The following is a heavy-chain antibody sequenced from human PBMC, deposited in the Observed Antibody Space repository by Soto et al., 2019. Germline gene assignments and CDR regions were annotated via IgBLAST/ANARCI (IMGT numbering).Heavy chain of an antibody. Sequence: SETTSLRCTVSGGSVSSGSYYWSWIRQPPGKGLEWIGYIYYSGSTDYNPSLKSRVTISVDTSKNQFSLKLSSVTAADTAVYYCARDTDYWGQGTLVTVSS. CDR1: GGSVSSGSYY. V-gene: IGHV4-61*01. CDR2: IYYSGST. J-gene: IGHJ4*02. CDR3: ARDTDY.